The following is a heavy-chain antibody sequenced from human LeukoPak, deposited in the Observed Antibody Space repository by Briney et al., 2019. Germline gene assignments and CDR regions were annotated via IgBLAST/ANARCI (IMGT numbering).Heavy chain of an antibody. D-gene: IGHD1-26*01. CDR3: ATLGSYGAFDI. CDR2: FDPEDRET. J-gene: IGHJ3*02. CDR1: GYTLTEVY. V-gene: IGHV1-24*01. Sequence: APXXVSCKGSGYTLTEVYMHWVRQAPGKGGEWIGGFDPEDRETIYAQKFQGRVTMTEDTSTDTAYMELSSLRSEDTAVYYCATLGSYGAFDIWGQGTMVTVSS.